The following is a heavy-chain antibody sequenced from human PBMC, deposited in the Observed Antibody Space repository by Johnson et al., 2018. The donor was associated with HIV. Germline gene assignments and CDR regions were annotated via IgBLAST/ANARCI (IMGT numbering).Heavy chain of an antibody. Sequence: VQLVESGGGLVQPGGSLRLSCAASGFTVSSNYMSWVRQAPGTGLEWVSVIFSGGTTYSADSVKGRFTISRDNSKNTLYLQMNSLRDEDTAFYYCARDPTTQYSRLTGDFGAFDLWGQGTMVTVSS. V-gene: IGHV3-66*01. CDR3: ARDPTTQYSRLTGDFGAFDL. J-gene: IGHJ3*01. CDR1: GFTVSSNY. CDR2: IFSGGTT. D-gene: IGHD7-27*01.